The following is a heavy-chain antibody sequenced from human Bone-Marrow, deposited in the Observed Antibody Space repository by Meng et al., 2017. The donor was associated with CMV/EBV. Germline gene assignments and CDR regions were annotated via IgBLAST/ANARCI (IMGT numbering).Heavy chain of an antibody. CDR1: GGTFSSYA. Sequence: SVKVSCKTSGGTFSSYAISWVRQAPGQGLEWMGGIIPIFGTANYAQKFQGRVTITTDESTSTAYMELSSLRSEDTAVYYCARSRSWDGLYYYYGMDVWGQGTTVTVPS. V-gene: IGHV1-69*05. CDR3: ARSRSWDGLYYYYGMDV. D-gene: IGHD6-13*01. CDR2: IIPIFGTA. J-gene: IGHJ6*02.